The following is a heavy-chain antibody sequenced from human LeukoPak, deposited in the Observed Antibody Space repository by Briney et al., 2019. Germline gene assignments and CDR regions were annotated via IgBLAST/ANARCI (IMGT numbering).Heavy chain of an antibody. Sequence: GRSLRLSCAASGFTFSSYGMHWVRQAPGKGLEWVAVIWYDGSNKYYADSVKGRFTISRDNYKNTLYLQMNSLRAEDTAVYYCARDAYILATIPQAHDAFDIWGQGTMVTVSS. D-gene: IGHD5-12*01. CDR1: GFTFSSYG. V-gene: IGHV3-33*01. CDR3: ARDAYILATIPQAHDAFDI. CDR2: IWYDGSNK. J-gene: IGHJ3*02.